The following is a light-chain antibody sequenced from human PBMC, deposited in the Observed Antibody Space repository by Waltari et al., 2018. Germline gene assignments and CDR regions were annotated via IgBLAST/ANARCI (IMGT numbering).Light chain of an antibody. J-gene: IGKJ2*01. CDR3: QQFNSRYS. Sequence: ELVMTQSPVTLSLSPGGGATLSWRAGRASARNVAWYQQKTGQPLRLLIFDASTSASGIPERFSGSWSGTEFTLTISSLQSEDCAVYCCQQFNSRYSFGQGTKLEI. CDR1: RASARN. CDR2: DAS. V-gene: IGKV3-15*01.